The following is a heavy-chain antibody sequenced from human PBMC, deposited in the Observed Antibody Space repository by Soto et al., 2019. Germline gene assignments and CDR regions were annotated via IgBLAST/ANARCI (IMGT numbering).Heavy chain of an antibody. Sequence: QVQLVESGGGVVQPGRSLRLSCAASGFTFSSYAMHWVRQAPGKGLEWVAVISYDGSNKYYADSVKGRFTISRDNSKNPLYLQMNSLRAEDTAVYYCARGRSGKYYGSGNWFDPWGQGTLVTVSS. CDR3: ARGRSGKYYGSGNWFDP. CDR1: GFTFSSYA. V-gene: IGHV3-30-3*01. D-gene: IGHD3-10*01. CDR2: ISYDGSNK. J-gene: IGHJ5*02.